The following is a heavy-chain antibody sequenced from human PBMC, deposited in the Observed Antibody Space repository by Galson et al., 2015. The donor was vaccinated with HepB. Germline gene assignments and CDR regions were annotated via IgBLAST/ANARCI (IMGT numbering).Heavy chain of an antibody. CDR2: ISGSGGST. V-gene: IGHV3-23*01. Sequence: SLRLSCAASGFTFSSYAMSWVRQAPGKGLEWVSAISGSGGSTYYADSVKGRFTISRDNSKNTLYLQMNSLRAEDTAVYYCAKDYYDFWYYYYGMDVWGQGTTVTVSS. CDR3: AKDYYDFWYYYYGMDV. CDR1: GFTFSSYA. D-gene: IGHD3-3*01. J-gene: IGHJ6*02.